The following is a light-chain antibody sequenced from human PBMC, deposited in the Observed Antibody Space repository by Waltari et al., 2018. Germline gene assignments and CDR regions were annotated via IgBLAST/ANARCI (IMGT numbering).Light chain of an antibody. CDR2: WAS. CDR1: PSVLYSSNNKKY. J-gene: IGKJ1*01. CDR3: QQYYSTLWT. V-gene: IGKV4-1*01. Sequence: DIVMTQSPDSLPVSLGERSTINCTSTPSVLYSSNNKKYLAWYQQKPGQPPKLLIYWASTRESGVPDRFSGSGSGTDFTLTISSLQAEDVAVYYCQQYYSTLWTFGQGTKVEIK.